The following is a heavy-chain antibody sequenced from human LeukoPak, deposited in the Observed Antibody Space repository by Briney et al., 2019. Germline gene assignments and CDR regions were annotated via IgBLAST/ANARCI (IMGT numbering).Heavy chain of an antibody. D-gene: IGHD4-17*01. CDR2: IKQDGSEK. V-gene: IGHV3-7*01. J-gene: IGHJ2*01. CDR3: AAGGDPSWYFDL. Sequence: GGSLRLSCAASGFTFSSYWMSWVRQAPGKALEWVANIKQDGSEKYYVDSVKGRFTISRDNAKNSLYLQMNSLRAEDTAVYYCAAGGDPSWYFDLWGRGTLVTVSS. CDR1: GFTFSSYW.